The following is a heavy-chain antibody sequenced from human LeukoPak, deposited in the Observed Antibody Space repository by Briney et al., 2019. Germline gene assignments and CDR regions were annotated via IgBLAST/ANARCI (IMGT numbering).Heavy chain of an antibody. D-gene: IGHD4-17*01. V-gene: IGHV4-59*01. J-gene: IGHJ4*02. CDR1: GGSISSYY. CDR3: ARGQGTVTTH. Sequence: PSETLSLTCTVSGGSISSYYWSWIRQPPGKGLEWIGYIYYSGSTNYNPSLKSRVTISVDTSKNQFSLKLSSVTAADTAVYYCARGQGTVTTHWGQGTLVTVSS. CDR2: IYYSGST.